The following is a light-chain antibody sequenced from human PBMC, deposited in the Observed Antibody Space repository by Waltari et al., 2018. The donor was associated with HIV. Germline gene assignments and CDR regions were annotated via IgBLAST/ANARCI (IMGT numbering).Light chain of an antibody. CDR3: SSYTSSSTRVV. J-gene: IGLJ2*01. V-gene: IGLV2-14*01. Sequence: QSALTQPASVSGSPGQSITISCTGTSSDVGGYNYVSWYQQHPGKAPKLMIYDVSNRPAGVSKRFSGSKAANTASLAISGVQAEDEADYYCSSYTSSSTRVVFGGGTKLTVL. CDR1: SSDVGGYNY. CDR2: DVS.